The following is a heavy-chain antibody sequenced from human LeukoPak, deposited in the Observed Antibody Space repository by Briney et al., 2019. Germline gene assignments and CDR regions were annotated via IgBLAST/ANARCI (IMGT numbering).Heavy chain of an antibody. CDR1: GFTFSSYA. D-gene: IGHD2-2*01. Sequence: PGGSLRLSCAASGFTFSSYAMTWVRQAPGKGLEWVSTIGGRSNNINYADSVKGRLTISRDNSKNTLFLQVNSLRAEDTALYYCARICSSNYYECIDYWGQGTPVTVSS. V-gene: IGHV3-23*01. J-gene: IGHJ4*02. CDR2: IGGRSNNI. CDR3: ARICSSNYYECIDY.